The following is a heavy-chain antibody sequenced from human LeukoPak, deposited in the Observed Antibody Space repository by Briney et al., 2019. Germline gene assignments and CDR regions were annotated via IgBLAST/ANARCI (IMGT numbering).Heavy chain of an antibody. CDR1: GYTFTSYD. CDR2: MNPNSGNT. CDR3: ARGPSRSIFRSNSSSWYYFDY. V-gene: IGHV1-8*01. Sequence: ASVKVSCKASGYTFTSYDINWVRQATGQGLEWMGWMNPNSGNTGYAQKFQGRVTMTRNTSISTAYMELSSLRSEDTAVYYCARGPSRSIFRSNSSSWYYFDYWGQGTLVTVSS. D-gene: IGHD6-13*01. J-gene: IGHJ4*02.